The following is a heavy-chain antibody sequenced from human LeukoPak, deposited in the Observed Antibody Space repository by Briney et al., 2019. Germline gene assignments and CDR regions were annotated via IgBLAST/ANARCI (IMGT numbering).Heavy chain of an antibody. V-gene: IGHV3-21*01. J-gene: IGHJ4*02. CDR3: ARFPAQGYYDSSGYYLYYFDY. Sequence: GGSLRLSCEASGYTFSSYSMNWVRQAPGQGLEWVSSISTSSSYIYYAESVKGRFTISRDNAKNSLYLQLNRLRAEDTAVYYCARFPAQGYYDSSGYYLYYFDYWRQGTMVGVSS. CDR2: ISTSSSYI. D-gene: IGHD3-22*01. CDR1: GYTFSSYS.